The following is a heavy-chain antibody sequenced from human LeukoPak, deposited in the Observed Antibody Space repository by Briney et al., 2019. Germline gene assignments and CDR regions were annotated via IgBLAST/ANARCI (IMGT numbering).Heavy chain of an antibody. CDR3: ARHYRGWIQLWFYAFDI. CDR1: GGSFSGYC. V-gene: IGHV4-34*01. J-gene: IGHJ3*02. CDR2: INHSGST. Sequence: SETLSLTCAVYGGSFSGYCWSWIRQPPGKGLEWIGEINHSGSTNYNPSLKSRVTISVDTSKNQFSLKLSSVTAADTAVYYCARHYRGWIQLWFYAFDIWGQGTMVTVSS. D-gene: IGHD5-18*01.